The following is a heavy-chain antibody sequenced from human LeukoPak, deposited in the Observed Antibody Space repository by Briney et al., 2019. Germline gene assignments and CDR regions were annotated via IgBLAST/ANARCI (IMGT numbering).Heavy chain of an antibody. CDR2: INPGDSDP. CDR1: GYTFNNYW. J-gene: IGHJ4*02. D-gene: IGHD6-6*01. V-gene: IGHV5-51*01. Sequence: PGESLKISCQASGYTFNNYWIGWVRQMPGKGLEWMGIINPGDSDPRYSPSLQGRATISADRSISTAYLQWSSLKASDTAMYYCARHGVGSSWFGFDYWGQGTLVTVSS. CDR3: ARHGVGSSWFGFDY.